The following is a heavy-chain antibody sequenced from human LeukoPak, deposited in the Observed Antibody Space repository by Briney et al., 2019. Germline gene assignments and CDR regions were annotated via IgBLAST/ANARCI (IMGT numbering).Heavy chain of an antibody. CDR2: ISSSGSTI. Sequence: PGGSLRLSCAASGFTFSDYYMSWIRQAPGKGLEWVSYISSSGSTIYYADSVKGRFTISRDNAKNSLYLQMNSLRAEDTAVYYCAREGRNYDIFSGYYYYMDVWGKGTTVTISS. J-gene: IGHJ6*03. CDR3: AREGRNYDIFSGYYYYMDV. D-gene: IGHD3-9*01. V-gene: IGHV3-11*01. CDR1: GFTFSDYY.